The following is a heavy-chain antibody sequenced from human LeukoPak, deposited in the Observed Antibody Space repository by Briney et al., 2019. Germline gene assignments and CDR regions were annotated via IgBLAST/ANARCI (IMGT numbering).Heavy chain of an antibody. Sequence: QAGGSLRLSCAASGFTFSRYGMHWVRQAPGKGLEWVAVISYDGTNKYYADSVKGRFTISRDNAKNSLYLQMNGLRAEDTAVYYCAELGITMIGGVWGKGTTVTISS. J-gene: IGHJ6*04. V-gene: IGHV3-30*18. CDR3: AELGITMIGGV. CDR2: ISYDGTNK. CDR1: GFTFSRYG. D-gene: IGHD3-10*02.